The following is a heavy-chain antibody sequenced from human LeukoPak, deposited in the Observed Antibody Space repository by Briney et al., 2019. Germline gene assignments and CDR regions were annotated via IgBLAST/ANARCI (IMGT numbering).Heavy chain of an antibody. Sequence: SETLSLTCTVSGGSISSYYWSWIRQPPGKGLEWIGYIYYSGSTYYNPSLKSRVTISVDTSKNQFSLKLSSVTAADTAVYYCAREYSSTWYNYFEYWGQGTLVTASS. J-gene: IGHJ4*02. CDR2: IYYSGST. CDR3: AREYSSTWYNYFEY. D-gene: IGHD6-13*01. CDR1: GGSISSYY. V-gene: IGHV4-59*12.